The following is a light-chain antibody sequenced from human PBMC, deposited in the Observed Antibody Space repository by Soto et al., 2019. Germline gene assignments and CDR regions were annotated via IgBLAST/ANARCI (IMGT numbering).Light chain of an antibody. Sequence: ATQMTQSPSSGSAWVVDRGRSGCRASQGISNYLAWYQQRPGKAPKLLIFGAITLQSGVPSRFSASGSGPDFTLTISSLQPEDFATYYCLQDYNYPWTFGQGTKVDIK. V-gene: IGKV1-6*01. CDR1: QGISNY. J-gene: IGKJ1*01. CDR3: LQDYNYPWT. CDR2: GAI.